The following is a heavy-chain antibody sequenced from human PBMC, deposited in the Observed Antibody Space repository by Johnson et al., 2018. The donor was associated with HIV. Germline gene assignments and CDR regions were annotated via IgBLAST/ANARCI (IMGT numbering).Heavy chain of an antibody. Sequence: VQLVESGGGVVQPGGSLRLSCAASGFTFSSYDMHWVRQATGKGLEWVSAIGTAGATYYPGSVKGRFTISRDNSKNTLYLQMNSLRAEDTAVYYCARGLWATTPGGAFDIWGQGTMVTVSS. J-gene: IGHJ3*02. D-gene: IGHD1-26*01. CDR3: ARGLWATTPGGAFDI. CDR2: IGTAGAT. V-gene: IGHV3-13*01. CDR1: GFTFSSYD.